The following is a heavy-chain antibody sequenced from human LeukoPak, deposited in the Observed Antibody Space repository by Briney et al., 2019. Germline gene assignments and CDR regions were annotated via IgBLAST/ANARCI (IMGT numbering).Heavy chain of an antibody. CDR2: IYHSGST. Sequence: SETLSLTCTVSGYSISSGYYWGWIRQPPGKGLEWIGSIYHSGSTYYNPSLKSRVTISVDTSKNQFSLKLSSVTAADTAVYYCARDYDFWSGYPGHYYYYMDVWGKGTTVTISS. CDR1: GYSISSGYY. D-gene: IGHD3-3*01. CDR3: ARDYDFWSGYPGHYYYYMDV. J-gene: IGHJ6*03. V-gene: IGHV4-38-2*02.